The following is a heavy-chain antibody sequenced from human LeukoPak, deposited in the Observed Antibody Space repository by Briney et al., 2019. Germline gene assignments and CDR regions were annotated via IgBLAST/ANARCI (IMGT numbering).Heavy chain of an antibody. CDR3: AVEYYYDSSGYWDAFDI. J-gene: IGHJ3*02. D-gene: IGHD3-22*01. CDR1: GYTFTGYY. V-gene: IGHV1-2*02. CDR2: INPNSGGT. Sequence: EASVKVSCKASGYTFTGYYMHWVRQAPGQGLEWMGWINPNSGGTNYAQKFQGRVTMTRDTSISTAYMELSRLRSDDTAVYYCAVEYYYDSSGYWDAFDIWGQGTMVTVSS.